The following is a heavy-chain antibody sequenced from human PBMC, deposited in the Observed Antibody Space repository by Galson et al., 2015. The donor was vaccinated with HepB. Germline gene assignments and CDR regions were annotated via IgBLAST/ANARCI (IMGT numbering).Heavy chain of an antibody. CDR1: GGTFSSYA. D-gene: IGHD6-13*01. Sequence: SVKVSCKASGGTFSSYAISWVRQAPGQGLEWMGGIIPILGIANYAQKFQGRVTITADKSTSTAYMELSSLRSEDTAVYYCASQQQLVQGFDYWGQGTLVTVSS. J-gene: IGHJ4*02. CDR2: IIPILGIA. CDR3: ASQQQLVQGFDY. V-gene: IGHV1-69*10.